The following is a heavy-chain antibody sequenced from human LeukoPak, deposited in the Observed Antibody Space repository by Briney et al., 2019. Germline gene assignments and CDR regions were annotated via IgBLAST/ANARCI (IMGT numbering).Heavy chain of an antibody. Sequence: PGGSLRLSCAASGFDFSGSAMHWVRQPSGKGLEWVGGIRSKADSYATAYAASVKSRITISRDDSQNTVSLQIKSLETQGTARYYCKGSGWYFDHWGEGTLVSVSS. V-gene: IGHV3-73*01. CDR2: IRSKADSYAT. CDR3: KGSGWYFDH. J-gene: IGHJ4*02. D-gene: IGHD6-19*01. CDR1: GFDFSGSA.